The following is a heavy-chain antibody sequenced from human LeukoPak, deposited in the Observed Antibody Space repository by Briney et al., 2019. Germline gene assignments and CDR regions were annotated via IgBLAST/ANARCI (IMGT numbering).Heavy chain of an antibody. J-gene: IGHJ4*02. CDR1: GFSFSSYC. V-gene: IGHV3-7*01. D-gene: IGHD5-12*01. Sequence: AESLRLSCEGSGFSFSSYCMTWIRQSPGKGPEWVANIRQDESERYTVDSVKGRFTISRDNAKNSLYLQMNSLRAEDTAVYYCARYSGYDGWGQGTLVTVSS. CDR2: IRQDESER. CDR3: ARYSGYDG.